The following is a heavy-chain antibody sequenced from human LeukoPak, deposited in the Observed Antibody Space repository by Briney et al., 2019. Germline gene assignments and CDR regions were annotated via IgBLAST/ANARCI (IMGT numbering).Heavy chain of an antibody. CDR2: VDPEDGET. V-gene: IGHV1-69-2*01. D-gene: IGHD5-12*01. Sequence: ASVKVSCKASGYTFTGYYMHWVQQAPGKGLEWMGRVDPEDGETIYAEKFQGRVTITADTSTDTAYMELSSLRSEDTAVYYCATVAIVAGSTFDYWGQGTLVTVSS. CDR1: GYTFTGYY. CDR3: ATVAIVAGSTFDY. J-gene: IGHJ4*02.